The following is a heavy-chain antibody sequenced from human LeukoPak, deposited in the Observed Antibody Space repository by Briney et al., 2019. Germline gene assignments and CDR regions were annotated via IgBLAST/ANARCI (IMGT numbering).Heavy chain of an antibody. CDR1: GFTVSSNQ. Sequence: GGSLRLSCVASGFTVSSNQITWVRQAPGKGLEWVAVISFDGSNKYYADSVRGRFTVSRDNSKDTLYLQMNSLRAEDTAVYYCAKDEIGAVAGLLDYWGQGILVTVSS. CDR2: ISFDGSNK. CDR3: AKDEIGAVAGLLDY. D-gene: IGHD6-19*01. J-gene: IGHJ4*02. V-gene: IGHV3-30*18.